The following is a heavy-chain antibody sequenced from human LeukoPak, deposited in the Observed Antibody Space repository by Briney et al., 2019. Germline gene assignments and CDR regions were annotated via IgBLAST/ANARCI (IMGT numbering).Heavy chain of an antibody. CDR1: GYTFTVYY. J-gene: IGHJ4*02. D-gene: IGHD3-10*01. CDR3: ARGGYYGSGTLRG. Sequence: ASVKVSCTASGYTFTVYYMHWVRQAPGQGLEWMGWINPNSGGTNYAQKFQGRVTMTRDTSISTAYMELSRLRSDDTAVYYCARGGYYGSGTLRGWGQGTLVTVSS. V-gene: IGHV1-2*02. CDR2: INPNSGGT.